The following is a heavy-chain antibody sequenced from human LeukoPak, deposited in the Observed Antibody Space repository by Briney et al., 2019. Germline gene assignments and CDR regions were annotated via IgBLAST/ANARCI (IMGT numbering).Heavy chain of an antibody. CDR3: ARETVTTMSWFDP. CDR2: IYSGGST. CDR1: GFTVSSNY. V-gene: IGHV3-66*01. Sequence: GGSLRLSCAASGFTVSSNYMSWVRQAPGKGLEWVSVIYSGGSTYYADSVKGRFTISRDNSKNTLYLQMNSLRAEDTAVYYCARETVTTMSWFDPWGQGTLVTVSS. D-gene: IGHD4-17*01. J-gene: IGHJ5*02.